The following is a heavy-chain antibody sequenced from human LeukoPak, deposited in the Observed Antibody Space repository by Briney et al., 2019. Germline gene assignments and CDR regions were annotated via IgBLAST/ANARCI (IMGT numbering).Heavy chain of an antibody. J-gene: IGHJ4*02. CDR2: ISGSGGST. D-gene: IGHD1-26*01. CDR1: GFTFTSYA. Sequence: GGSLRLSCAPSGFTFTSYAMTWVRQAPGKGLEWVSGISGSGGSTYYADSVKGRFTISRDNSKDTLYLQMNSLRAEDTALYYCAKVGIDSGSSKPNDYWGQGTLGTVSS. V-gene: IGHV3-23*01. CDR3: AKVGIDSGSSKPNDY.